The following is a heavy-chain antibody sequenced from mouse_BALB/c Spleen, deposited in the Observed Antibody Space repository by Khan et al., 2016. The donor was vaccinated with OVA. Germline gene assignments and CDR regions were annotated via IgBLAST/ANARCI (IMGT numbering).Heavy chain of an antibody. V-gene: IGHV3-2*02. CDR1: GYSITSDYA. Sequence: EVKLEESGPGLVKPSQSLSLTCTVTGYSITSDYAWSWLRQFPGSKLGWVGYLSSAGSTSYNPSLKSRISITRDTSTNQFFLHLNSVTTEDTATYDCARSLYYSDSYAMDYWGQGTSVTVSS. CDR3: ARSLYYSDSYAMDY. CDR2: LSSAGST. J-gene: IGHJ4*01. D-gene: IGHD2-12*01.